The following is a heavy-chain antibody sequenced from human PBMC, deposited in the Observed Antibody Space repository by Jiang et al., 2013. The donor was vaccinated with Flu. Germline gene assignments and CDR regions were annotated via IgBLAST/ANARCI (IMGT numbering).Heavy chain of an antibody. CDR2: INPSGGST. D-gene: IGHD6-19*01. V-gene: IGHV1-46*03. J-gene: IGHJ5*02. CDR3: AREEGGEIAVAGP. Sequence: LEWMGIINPSGGSTSYAQKFQGRVTMTRDTSTSTVYMELSSLRSEDTAVYYCAREEGGEIAVAGPWGQGTLVTVSS.